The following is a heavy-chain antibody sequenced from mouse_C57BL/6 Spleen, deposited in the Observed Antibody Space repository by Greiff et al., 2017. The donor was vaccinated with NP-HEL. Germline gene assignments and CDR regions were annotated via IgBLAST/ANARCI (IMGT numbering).Heavy chain of an antibody. V-gene: IGHV1-18*01. Sequence: EVQLQQSGPELVKPGASVKIPCKASGYTFTDYNMDWVKQSHGKSLEWIGDINPNNGGTIYNQKFKGKATLTVDKSSSTAYMELRSLTSEDTAVYYCARSVYGNYRGYFDYWGQGTTLTVSS. CDR3: ARSVYGNYRGYFDY. CDR1: GYTFTDYN. D-gene: IGHD2-1*01. J-gene: IGHJ2*01. CDR2: INPNNGGT.